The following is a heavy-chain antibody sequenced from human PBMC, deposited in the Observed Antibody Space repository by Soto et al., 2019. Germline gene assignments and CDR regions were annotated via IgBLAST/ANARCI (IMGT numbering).Heavy chain of an antibody. J-gene: IGHJ4*02. V-gene: IGHV3-23*01. Sequence: EVQLLESGGGLVQTGGSLRLSCEASGFTFSSYAMSWVRQAPGKGLEWVSAISGSGGSTYYADSVKDRFTISRDNSKNTMNLQMNSLRAEDTAVYYCAKDVGSYCTNGVCAGVYWGQGTLVTVSS. CDR1: GFTFSSYA. D-gene: IGHD2-8*01. CDR3: AKDVGSYCTNGVCAGVY. CDR2: ISGSGGST.